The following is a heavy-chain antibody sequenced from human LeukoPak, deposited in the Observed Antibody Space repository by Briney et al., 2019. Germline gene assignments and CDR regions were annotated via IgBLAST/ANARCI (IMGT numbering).Heavy chain of an antibody. V-gene: IGHV3-7*01. CDR3: VRAGTSGWDYYNYAMDV. CDR2: IKPDGGEK. CDR1: GFTFSTYW. Sequence: GGSLRLSCAASGFTFSTYWMSWVRQAPGKGLEWVANIKPDGGEKYYVDSVEGRFTISRDNAKNSLYLQMNSLRAGDTAVYYCVRAGTSGWDYYNYAMDVRGQGTTVSVSS. D-gene: IGHD6-19*01. J-gene: IGHJ6*02.